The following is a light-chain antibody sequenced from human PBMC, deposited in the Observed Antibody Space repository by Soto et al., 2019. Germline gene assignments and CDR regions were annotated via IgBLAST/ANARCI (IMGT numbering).Light chain of an antibody. J-gene: IGKJ4*02. Sequence: EIVLTQSPATLSLSPGERATLSCRASQSVSSYLAWYQPKPGQAPKLLIYDASNRATGIPARLSGSGSGTDFTLTISSLEPEDFAVYYCQQRSNWPPLTFGGGTKVEIK. CDR3: QQRSNWPPLT. CDR1: QSVSSY. V-gene: IGKV3-11*01. CDR2: DAS.